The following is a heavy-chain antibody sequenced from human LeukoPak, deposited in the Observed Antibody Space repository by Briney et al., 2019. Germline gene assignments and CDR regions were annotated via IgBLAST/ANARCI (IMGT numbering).Heavy chain of an antibody. CDR2: IYYSGST. CDR1: GGSISSYY. V-gene: IGHV4-59*01. CDR3: ARSPTIIAAAGTRYWYFDL. J-gene: IGHJ2*01. Sequence: SETLSLTCTVSGGSISSYYWSWIRQPPGKGLEWIWYIYYSGSTNYNPSLKSRVTISVDTSKNQFSLKLSSVTAADTAVYYCARSPTIIAAAGTRYWYFDLWGRGTLVTVSS. D-gene: IGHD6-13*01.